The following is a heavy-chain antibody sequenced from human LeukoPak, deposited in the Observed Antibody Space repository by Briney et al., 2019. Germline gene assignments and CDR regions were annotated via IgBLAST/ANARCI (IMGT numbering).Heavy chain of an antibody. CDR2: VSYDGMTT. J-gene: IGHJ4*02. CDR1: GIIFSDYA. D-gene: IGHD2-8*01. Sequence: GGSLRLSCEASGIIFSDYAMHWVRQAPGKGLEWVAVVSYDGMTTYYADSVKGRLTISRDNSKNTVYLQMNSLGAEDAAIYYCARDSPVLTFWGQGILVTVSS. V-gene: IGHV3-30*04. CDR3: ARDSPVLTF.